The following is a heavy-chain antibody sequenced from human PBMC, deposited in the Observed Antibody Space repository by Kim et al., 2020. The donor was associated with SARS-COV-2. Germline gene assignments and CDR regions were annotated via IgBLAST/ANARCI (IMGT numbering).Heavy chain of an antibody. J-gene: IGHJ4*01. CDR1: GFNFNYYG. D-gene: IGHD3-3*01. V-gene: IGHV3-30*18. CDR3: AKRGGVFDFSSSSYIHY. CDR2: ISYEGSKK. Sequence: GGSLRLSCVVSGFNFNYYGMHWVRQAPGKGLEWVAGISYEGSKKFYADSLMGRFTISRDSSKNTLYLQMDSLISEDTAVYYCAKRGGVFDFSSSSYIHY.